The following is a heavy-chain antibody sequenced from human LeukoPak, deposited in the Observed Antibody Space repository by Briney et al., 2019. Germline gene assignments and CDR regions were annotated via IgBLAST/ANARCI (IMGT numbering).Heavy chain of an antibody. V-gene: IGHV4-59*07. CDR1: GGSISTYY. D-gene: IGHD5-18*01. CDR3: ARAGGGYSFDY. J-gene: IGHJ4*02. CDR2: SYCSGSS. Sequence: KSSDTLSLTCTVSGGSISTYYWSWIRQPPGKGLEWIGYSYCSGSSSRTRSLQSRVSRSVDTSRNQFSLKLTSVTAADTAVYYCARAGGGYSFDYWGQGTLVTVSS.